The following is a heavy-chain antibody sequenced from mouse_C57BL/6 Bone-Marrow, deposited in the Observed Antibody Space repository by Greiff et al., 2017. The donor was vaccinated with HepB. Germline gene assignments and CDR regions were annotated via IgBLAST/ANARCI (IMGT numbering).Heavy chain of an antibody. J-gene: IGHJ4*01. Sequence: VQLQQSGAELARPGASVKLSCKASGYTFTSYGISWVKQRTGQGLEWIGEIYPRSGNTYYNEKFKGKATLTADKSSSTAYMELRSLTSEDSAVYFCARLKTTVEAVYYAMDYWGQGTSVTVSS. CDR3: ARLKTTVEAVYYAMDY. D-gene: IGHD1-1*01. CDR2: IYPRSGNT. V-gene: IGHV1-81*01. CDR1: GYTFTSYG.